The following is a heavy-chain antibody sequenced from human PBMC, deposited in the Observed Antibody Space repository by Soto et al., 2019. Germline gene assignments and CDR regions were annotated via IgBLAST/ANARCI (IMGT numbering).Heavy chain of an antibody. CDR3: ARDPSGWYNDY. CDR1: GYTFTSYD. J-gene: IGHJ4*02. V-gene: IGHV1-18*01. Sequence: ASVKVSCKASGYTFTSYDINWVRQAPGQGLEWMGWISAYNGNTNYAQKLQGRVTMTTDTSTSTAYMELRSLRSDDTAVYYCARDPSGWYNDYWGQGTLVTVSS. CDR2: ISAYNGNT. D-gene: IGHD6-19*01.